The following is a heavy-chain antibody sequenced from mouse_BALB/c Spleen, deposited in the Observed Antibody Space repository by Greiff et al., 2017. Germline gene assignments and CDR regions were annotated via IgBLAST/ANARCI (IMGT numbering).Heavy chain of an antibody. V-gene: IGHV1-4*02. CDR1: GYTFTSYT. Sequence: QVQLQQSAAELARPGASVKMSCKASGYTFTSYTMHWVKQRPGQGLEWIGYINPSSGYTEYNQKFKDKTTLTADKSSSTAYMQLSSLTSEDSAVYYWARSGGYGSSYPAWFADWGQGTLGTGSA. CDR2: INPSSGYT. CDR3: ARSGGYGSSYPAWFAD. D-gene: IGHD1-1*01. J-gene: IGHJ3*01.